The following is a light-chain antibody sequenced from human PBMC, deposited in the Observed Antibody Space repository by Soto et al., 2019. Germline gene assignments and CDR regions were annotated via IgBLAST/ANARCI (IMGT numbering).Light chain of an antibody. CDR2: LNSDGSH. CDR3: SAYAGSNNFV. V-gene: IGLV4-69*01. CDR1: SGHSSYA. Sequence: QSVLTQSPSASASLGASVKLTCTLSSGHSSYAIAWHQQQPEKGPRYLMKLNSDGSHSKGDGIPDRFSGSKSGNTASLTVSGLQTEDEADYYCSAYAGSNNFVFGSGTKVTVL. J-gene: IGLJ1*01.